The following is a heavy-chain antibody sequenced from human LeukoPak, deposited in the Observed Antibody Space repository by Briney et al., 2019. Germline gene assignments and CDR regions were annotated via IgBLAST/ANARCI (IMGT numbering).Heavy chain of an antibody. Sequence: PGASLQISSKGSGSIFTSYWIGWVRPLPGKGLEWMGIIYPGDSDTRYSPSFQGQVTISADKSISTAYLQWSSLKASDTAMYYCARLTRGGIAVADDPWGQGTLVTVSS. V-gene: IGHV5-51*01. CDR3: ARLTRGGIAVADDP. D-gene: IGHD6-19*01. CDR2: IYPGDSDT. CDR1: GSIFTSYW. J-gene: IGHJ5*02.